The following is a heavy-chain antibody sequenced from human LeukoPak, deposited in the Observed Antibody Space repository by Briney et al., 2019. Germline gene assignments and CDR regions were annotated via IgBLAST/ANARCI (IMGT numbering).Heavy chain of an antibody. CDR1: GGSISSYY. CDR3: ARLSVIVGAALEYYYYYMDV. CDR2: IYYSGST. D-gene: IGHD1-26*01. Sequence: SETLSLTCTVSGGSISSYYWSWIRQPPGKGLEWIGYIYYSGSTNYNPSLKSRVTISADKSKNQVSLKLTSVTAADTAVYYCARLSVIVGAALEYYYYYMDVWGQGTTVTVSS. V-gene: IGHV4-59*12. J-gene: IGHJ6*03.